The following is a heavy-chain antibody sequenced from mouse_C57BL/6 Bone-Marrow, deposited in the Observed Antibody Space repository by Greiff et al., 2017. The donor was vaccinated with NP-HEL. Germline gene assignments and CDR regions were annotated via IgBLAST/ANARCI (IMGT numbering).Heavy chain of an antibody. Sequence: EVQVVESGGGLVQPGGSLKLSCAASGFTFSDYYMYWVRQTPEKRMEWVAYISNGGGSTYYPDTVKGRFTISRDNAKNTLYLQMSRLKSEDTAMYYCARESWFAYWGQGTLVTVSA. J-gene: IGHJ3*01. CDR2: ISNGGGST. CDR1: GFTFSDYY. CDR3: ARESWFAY. V-gene: IGHV5-12*01.